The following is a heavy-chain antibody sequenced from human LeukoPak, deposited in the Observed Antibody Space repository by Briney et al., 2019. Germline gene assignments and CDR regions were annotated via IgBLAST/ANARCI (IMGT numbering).Heavy chain of an antibody. CDR2: ISGSGGST. J-gene: IGHJ4*02. CDR3: AKGMFGSGWYGDDY. V-gene: IGHV3-23*01. Sequence: GGSLRLSCAASGFTFSSYAMSWVRQAPGKGLEWVSAISGSGGSTYYADSVKGRFTISRDNSKNTLYLQMNSPRAEDTAVYYCAKGMFGSGWYGDDYWGQGTLVTVSS. CDR1: GFTFSSYA. D-gene: IGHD6-19*01.